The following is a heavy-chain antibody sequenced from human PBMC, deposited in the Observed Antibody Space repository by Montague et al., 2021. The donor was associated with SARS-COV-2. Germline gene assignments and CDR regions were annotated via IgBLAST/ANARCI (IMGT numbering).Heavy chain of an antibody. V-gene: IGHV4-39*01. CDR2: IFHRGNT. CDR1: GGSINNTSYY. D-gene: IGHD6-19*01. Sequence: SETLSLTCTVSGGSINNTSYYWGWIRQTPGKGLEWIGSIFHRGNTHYNASLKSRVTVSVDTSKNQFSLNLTSVTAADTALYYCARLTTSGSIAWGQGTLVTVSS. CDR3: ARLTTSGSIA. J-gene: IGHJ5*02.